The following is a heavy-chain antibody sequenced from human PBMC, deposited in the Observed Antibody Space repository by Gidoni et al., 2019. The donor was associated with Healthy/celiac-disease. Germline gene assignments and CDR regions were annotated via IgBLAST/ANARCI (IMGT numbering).Heavy chain of an antibody. CDR3: ARGRIYRGRTFDY. V-gene: IGHV4-34*01. J-gene: IGHJ4*02. CDR1: GGSFSGYY. D-gene: IGHD3-10*01. Sequence: QVQLQQWGAGLLKPSETLSPTCAVYGGSFSGYYWSWIRQPPGKGLEWIGEINHSGSTNYSPSLKRRVTISVDTSRTRFSLKLSSVTAADTAIYYCARGRIYRGRTFDYWGQGTLVTVSS. CDR2: INHSGST.